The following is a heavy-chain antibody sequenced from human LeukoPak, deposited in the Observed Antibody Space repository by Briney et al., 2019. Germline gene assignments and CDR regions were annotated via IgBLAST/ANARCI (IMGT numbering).Heavy chain of an antibody. CDR2: INPDGDNT. Sequence: GASVKVSCKASGYTFTSHYIHWVRQAPGQGLEWMGIINPDGDNTNYAQRFQGRVIMTRDTSTSTVYMELSSLRSEDTAVYYCARVKYTYGSPGAFDIWGQGTMSPSLQ. D-gene: IGHD2-2*02. CDR1: GYTFTSHY. V-gene: IGHV1-46*01. J-gene: IGHJ3*02. CDR3: ARVKYTYGSPGAFDI.